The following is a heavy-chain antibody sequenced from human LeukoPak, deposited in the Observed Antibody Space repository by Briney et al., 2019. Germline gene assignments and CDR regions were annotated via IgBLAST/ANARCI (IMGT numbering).Heavy chain of an antibody. Sequence: SETLSLTCTVSGGAISTYYWSWIRQSPGKGLEWIGYIFYNGNTNYNPSLKSRVTISVDASKNQFSLKLRSVTAADTAVYYCARDKEHSYGRYFDYWGQGTLVTVSS. CDR2: IFYNGNT. CDR3: ARDKEHSYGRYFDY. J-gene: IGHJ4*02. D-gene: IGHD5-18*01. CDR1: GGAISTYY. V-gene: IGHV4-59*01.